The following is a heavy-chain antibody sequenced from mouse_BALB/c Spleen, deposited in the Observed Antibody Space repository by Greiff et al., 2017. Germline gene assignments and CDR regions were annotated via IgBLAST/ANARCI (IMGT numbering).Heavy chain of an antibody. D-gene: IGHD2-4*01. J-gene: IGHJ1*01. CDR2: ISDGGSYT. V-gene: IGHV5-4*02. Sequence: EVKLVESGGGLVKPGGSLKLSCAASGFTFSDYYMYWVRQTPEKRLEWVATISDGGSYTYYPDSVKGRFTISRDNAKNNLYLQMSSLKSEDTAMYYCARTGSTMITSWYFDVWGAGTTVTVSS. CDR1: GFTFSDYY. CDR3: ARTGSTMITSWYFDV.